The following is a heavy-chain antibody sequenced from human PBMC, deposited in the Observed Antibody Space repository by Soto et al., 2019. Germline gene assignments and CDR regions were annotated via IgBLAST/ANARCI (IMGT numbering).Heavy chain of an antibody. V-gene: IGHV3-30-3*01. CDR2: ISYDGSNK. D-gene: IGHD3-22*01. CDR3: ARGGLLDSSGYYYPFDY. J-gene: IGHJ4*02. Sequence: QVQLVESGGGVVQPGRSLRLSCAASGFTFSSYAMHWVRQAPGKGLEWVAVISYDGSNKYYADSVKGRFTISRDNSKNTLYLQMNSLRAEDTAVYYCARGGLLDSSGYYYPFDYWGQGTLVTVSS. CDR1: GFTFSSYA.